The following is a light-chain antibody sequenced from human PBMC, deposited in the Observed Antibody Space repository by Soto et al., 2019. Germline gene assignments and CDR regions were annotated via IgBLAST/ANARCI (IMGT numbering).Light chain of an antibody. CDR1: SSDVGAYNS. V-gene: IGLV2-14*01. CDR3: SSYTTSVTYV. Sequence: QSVLTQPASVYGSPGQSITISCTGTSSDVGAYNSVSWYQQHPGKAPKLIIYDVSTRPSGISDRFSGSKSGNTASLTISGLQAEDESDYYCSSYTTSVTYVFVTGTKLTVL. CDR2: DVS. J-gene: IGLJ1*01.